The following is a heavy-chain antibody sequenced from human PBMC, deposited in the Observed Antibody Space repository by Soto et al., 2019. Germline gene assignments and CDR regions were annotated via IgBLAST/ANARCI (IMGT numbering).Heavy chain of an antibody. D-gene: IGHD4-17*01. CDR1: GFTFSSYA. V-gene: IGHV3-23*01. CDR3: AKETTVTTYYYFDC. J-gene: IGHJ4*02. CDR2: ISGSGGTT. Sequence: GGSLRLSCAASGFTFSSYAMSWVRQAPGKGLEWVSAISGSGGTTYYADSVKGRFTISRDNPKNTLDLQMNSLRAEDTAVYYCAKETTVTTYYYFDCWGQGALVTVSS.